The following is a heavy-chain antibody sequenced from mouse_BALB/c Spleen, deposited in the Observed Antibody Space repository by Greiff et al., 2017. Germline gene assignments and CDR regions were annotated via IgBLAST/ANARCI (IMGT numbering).Heavy chain of an antibody. V-gene: IGHV3-8*02. CDR2: ISYSGST. CDR1: GDSITSGY. D-gene: IGHD1-1*01. Sequence: DVQLQESGPSLVKPSQTLSLTCSVTGDSITSGYWNWIRKFPGNKLEYMGYISYSGSTYYNPSLKSRISITRDTSKNQYYLQLNSVTTEDTATYYCARWGFGTTVVATDWYFDVWGAGTTVTVSS. CDR3: ARWGFGTTVVATDWYFDV. J-gene: IGHJ1*01.